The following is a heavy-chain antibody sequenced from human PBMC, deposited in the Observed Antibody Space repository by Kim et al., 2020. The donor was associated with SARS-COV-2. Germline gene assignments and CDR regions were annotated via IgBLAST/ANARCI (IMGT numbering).Heavy chain of an antibody. V-gene: IGHV3-30*04. CDR2: ISYDGSNE. CDR1: GFTFSSYA. J-gene: IGHJ4*02. Sequence: GGSLRLSCAASGFTFSSYAMHWVRQAPGKGLQWVAIISYDGSNEYYADSVKGRFTISRDNSKNTLFLQMNSLRAEDTAIYYCARDRGAVAGTEYYFDYWGQGTLVTVSS. D-gene: IGHD6-19*01. CDR3: ARDRGAVAGTEYYFDY.